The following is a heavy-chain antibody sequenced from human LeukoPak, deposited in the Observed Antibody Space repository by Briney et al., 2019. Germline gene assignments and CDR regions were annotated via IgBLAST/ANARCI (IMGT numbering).Heavy chain of an antibody. J-gene: IGHJ4*02. V-gene: IGHV4-39*01. CDR3: ARHTYYYDSSGYQGAYYFDY. CDR1: GGSISSSSYY. D-gene: IGHD3-22*01. CDR2: IYYSGST. Sequence: KPSETLSLTCTVSGGSISSSSYYWGWIRQPPGKGLEWIGSIYYSGSTYYNPSLKGRVTISVDTSKNQFSLKLSSVTAADTAVYYCARHTYYYDSSGYQGAYYFDYWGQGTLVTVSS.